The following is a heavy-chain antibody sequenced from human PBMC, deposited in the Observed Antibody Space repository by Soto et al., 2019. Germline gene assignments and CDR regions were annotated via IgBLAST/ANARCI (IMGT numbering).Heavy chain of an antibody. J-gene: IGHJ4*02. CDR2: INPNGEGT. CDR1: GYTFTNYY. CDR3: ARDHCDS. V-gene: IGHV1-46*01. Sequence: QVQLLQSGAEVREPGASVKVSCKASGYTFTNYYMHWVRQAPGQGLEWVGVINPNGEGTSYARHFQGRVTVTGDPSTSTLYMELSSLRSDDTAVYYCARDHCDSWGQGTLVTVSS.